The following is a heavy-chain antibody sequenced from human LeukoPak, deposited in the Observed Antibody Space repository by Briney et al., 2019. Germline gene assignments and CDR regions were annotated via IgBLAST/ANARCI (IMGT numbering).Heavy chain of an antibody. V-gene: IGHV1-69*05. CDR3: ARGPNDSSGYSYAYFDY. D-gene: IGHD3-22*01. Sequence: SVKVSFKSSGGTFSSYAISWVRQAPGQGLEWMGGIIPIFGTANYAQKFQGRVTITKDESTSTAYMELSSLRSEDTAVYYCARGPNDSSGYSYAYFDYWGQGTMVTVSS. CDR2: IIPIFGTA. J-gene: IGHJ4*02. CDR1: GGTFSSYA.